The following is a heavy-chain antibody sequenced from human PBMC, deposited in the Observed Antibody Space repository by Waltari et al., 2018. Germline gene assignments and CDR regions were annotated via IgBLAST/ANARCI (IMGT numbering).Heavy chain of an antibody. V-gene: IGHV4-34*02. Sequence: QVQLQEWGAGLLKPSETLSLTCAVYGGSFSAYYWTWIRQPPGEGLEWIGEINHSGSTKYNPSLKSRVTMSVDTSKSQFALKLTSVTAADTAMYYCARTTFYFDSDGSYYVYSSDYWGQGALVTVSS. D-gene: IGHD3-22*01. CDR3: ARTTFYFDSDGSYYVYSSDY. CDR1: GGSFSAYY. J-gene: IGHJ4*02. CDR2: INHSGST.